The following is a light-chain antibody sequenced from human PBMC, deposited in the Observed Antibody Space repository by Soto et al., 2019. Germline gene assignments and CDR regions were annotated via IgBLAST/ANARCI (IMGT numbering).Light chain of an antibody. CDR3: AAWDDSLKGVV. Sequence: QSVLTQPPSASGTPGQRVTISCSGSSSNIGSNTVNWYQQLPGTAPKLLIYTNNQRPSGVHDRFSGSKSGTSASLAISGLQSEDEAHYYCAAWDDSLKGVVFGGGTKVTVL. V-gene: IGLV1-44*01. CDR2: TNN. J-gene: IGLJ2*01. CDR1: SSNIGSNT.